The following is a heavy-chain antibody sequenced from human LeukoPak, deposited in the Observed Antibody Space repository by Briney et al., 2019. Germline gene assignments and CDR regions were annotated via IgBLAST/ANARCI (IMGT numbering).Heavy chain of an antibody. J-gene: IGHJ3*02. CDR1: GYTFTSYG. CDR3: ARDEYYYDSSGYYLTAHAFDI. V-gene: IGHV1-18*01. CDR2: ISAYNGNT. Sequence: ASVKVSCKASGYTFTSYGISWVRQAPRQGLEWMGWISAYNGNTNYAQKLQGRVTMTTDTSTSTAYMELRSLRSDDTAVYYCARDEYYYDSSGYYLTAHAFDIWGQGTMVTVSS. D-gene: IGHD3-22*01.